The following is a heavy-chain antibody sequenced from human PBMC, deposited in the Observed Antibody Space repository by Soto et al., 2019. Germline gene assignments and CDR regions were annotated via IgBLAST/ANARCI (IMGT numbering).Heavy chain of an antibody. CDR3: ARPPYAFGFDI. D-gene: IGHD3-16*01. CDR1: GGSFKGYS. CDR2: INHSGST. J-gene: IGHJ3*02. Sequence: QVQLQQWGAGLLKPSETLSLTCAVYGGSFKGYSWTWIRQPPGKGLEWIGEINHSGSTKYNPSLNRRVTISVDTSRNQFSLKLSSVTAADTAVYFCARPPYAFGFDIWGQGTVVTVSS. V-gene: IGHV4-34*01.